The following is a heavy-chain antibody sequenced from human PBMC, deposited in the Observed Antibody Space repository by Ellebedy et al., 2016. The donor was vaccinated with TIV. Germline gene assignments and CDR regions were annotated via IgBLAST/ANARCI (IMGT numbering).Heavy chain of an antibody. D-gene: IGHD4/OR15-4a*01. Sequence: ASVKVSCKTSGYIFTAYYIHWVRQAPGQGLEWMGWINPDSGGTNFPQRFHGRVTMTRDTSVKTVYMELNRLQSDDTAVYYCARVLRATSGMDVWGQGTTVTVS. V-gene: IGHV1-2*02. CDR1: GYIFTAYY. J-gene: IGHJ6*02. CDR2: INPDSGGT. CDR3: ARVLRATSGMDV.